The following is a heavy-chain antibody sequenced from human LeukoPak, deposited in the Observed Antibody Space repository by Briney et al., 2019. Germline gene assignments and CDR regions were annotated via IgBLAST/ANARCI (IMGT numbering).Heavy chain of an antibody. CDR1: GFTFGDYA. J-gene: IGHJ4*02. Sequence: PGRSPRLSCTASGFTFGDYAMSWFRQAPGKGLEWVGFIRSKAYGGTTEYAASVSGRFTVSRDDSKSIAYLQMNSLKTDDTAVYYCARDFSSNWYGTTDYWGQGTLVTVSS. V-gene: IGHV3-49*03. D-gene: IGHD6-13*01. CDR3: ARDFSSNWYGTTDY. CDR2: IRSKAYGGTT.